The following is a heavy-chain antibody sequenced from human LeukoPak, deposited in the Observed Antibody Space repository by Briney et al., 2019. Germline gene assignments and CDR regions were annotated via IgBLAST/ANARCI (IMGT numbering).Heavy chain of an antibody. CDR1: GFTFSSFG. D-gene: IGHD2-2*01. J-gene: IGHJ4*02. V-gene: IGHV3-30*18. CDR2: ISYDGSNK. Sequence: PGGSLRLSCAASGFTFSSFGMLWVRQAPGKGLEWVAVISYDGSNKYYADSVRGRFTISRDNSKNTLCLQMNSLRAEDTAVYYCAKPYCSSTSCQELWGQGTLVTVSS. CDR3: AKPYCSSTSCQEL.